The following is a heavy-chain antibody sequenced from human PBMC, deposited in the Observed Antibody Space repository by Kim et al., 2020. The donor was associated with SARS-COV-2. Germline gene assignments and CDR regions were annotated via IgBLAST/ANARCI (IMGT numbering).Heavy chain of an antibody. CDR3: ALQERLLSFAP. CDR1: GGSISSCC. J-gene: IGHJ5*02. D-gene: IGHD1-26*01. V-gene: IGHV4-4*08. CDR2: IYINGSATS. Sequence: SETLSLTCTVSGGSISSCCWYWVRHPPAPGLGWDGNIYINGSATSNSNPSLQSPVTVAAAKYQNPLTLKPSTATAADTAFYYWALQERLLSFAPWCPGT.